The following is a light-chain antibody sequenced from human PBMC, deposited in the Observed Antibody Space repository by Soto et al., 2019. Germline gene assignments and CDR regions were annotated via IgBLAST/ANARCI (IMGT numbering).Light chain of an antibody. CDR1: SSDVGGYNY. Sequence: QSVLTQPRSVSGSPGQSVTISCTGTSSDVGGYNYVSWYQQHPGKAPKLMIYDVSKRPSGVPDRFSGSKSGNTASLTISGLQAEDEADYYCCSHAGSYTHWVFGGGTKVTVL. V-gene: IGLV2-11*01. CDR2: DVS. J-gene: IGLJ3*02. CDR3: CSHAGSYTHWV.